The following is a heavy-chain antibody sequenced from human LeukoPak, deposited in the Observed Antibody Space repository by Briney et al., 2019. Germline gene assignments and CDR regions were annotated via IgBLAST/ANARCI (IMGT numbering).Heavy chain of an antibody. V-gene: IGHV3-48*03. CDR1: GFSFSSYE. CDR3: ARVEYCSSPSCSSSMDV. D-gene: IGHD2-2*01. CDR2: ISNSGSTI. Sequence: GGSLRLSCEASGFSFSSYEMNWVRQAPGKGLEWVSHISNSGSTIYYGDSVKGRFTISRDNAKNSLFLQMNSLRADDTAVYYCARVEYCSSPSCSSSMDVWGKGTTVTISA. J-gene: IGHJ6*04.